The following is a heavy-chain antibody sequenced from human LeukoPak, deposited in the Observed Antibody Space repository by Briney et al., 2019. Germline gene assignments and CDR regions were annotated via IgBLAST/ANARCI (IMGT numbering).Heavy chain of an antibody. CDR3: AKIVQFTAATGTGLDY. Sequence: GRSLRLSCAASGFTFSYYGMHWVRQAPGKGLDWVAVIWYDGSYINYADSVKGRFTISRDNSKNTMYLQMNSLRAEDTAVYYCAKIVQFTAATGTGLDYWGQGTLVTVSP. V-gene: IGHV3-33*06. D-gene: IGHD6-13*01. CDR2: IWYDGSYI. J-gene: IGHJ4*02. CDR1: GFTFSYYG.